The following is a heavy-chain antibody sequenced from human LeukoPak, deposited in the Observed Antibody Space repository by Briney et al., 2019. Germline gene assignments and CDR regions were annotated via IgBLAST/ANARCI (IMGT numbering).Heavy chain of an antibody. CDR1: GGTFSNYA. CDR2: IIPIFGTA. Sequence: EASVKVSCKASGGTFSNYAINWVRQAPGQGLEWMGGIIPIFGTANYAQKFQGRVTITADESTSTAYMELSSLRSEDTAVYFCAREDCSSTSCYATGWYFDLWGRGTLVTVSS. CDR3: AREDCSSTSCYATGWYFDL. J-gene: IGHJ2*01. V-gene: IGHV1-69*01. D-gene: IGHD2-2*01.